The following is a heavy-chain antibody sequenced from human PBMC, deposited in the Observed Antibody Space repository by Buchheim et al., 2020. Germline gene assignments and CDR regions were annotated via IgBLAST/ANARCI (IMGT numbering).Heavy chain of an antibody. CDR3: AREVRRLLWFGELLEAFDY. V-gene: IGHV3-7*03. CDR2: IKQDGSEK. D-gene: IGHD3-10*01. CDR1: GFTFSSYW. Sequence: EVQLVESGGGLVQPGGSLRLSCAASGFTFSSYWMTWVRQAPGKGLEWVANIKQDGSEKYYVDSVKGRFTISRDTAKNSLYLQMNSLRAEDTALYYCAREVRRLLWFGELLEAFDYWGQGTL. J-gene: IGHJ4*02.